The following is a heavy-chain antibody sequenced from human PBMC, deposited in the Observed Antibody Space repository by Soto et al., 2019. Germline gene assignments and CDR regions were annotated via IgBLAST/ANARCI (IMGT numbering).Heavy chain of an antibody. CDR2: IYYSGST. V-gene: IGHV4-39*01. CDR1: GGSISSSSYY. D-gene: IGHD6-19*01. CDR3: ARQVKEQWLDY. J-gene: IGHJ4*02. Sequence: SETLSLTCTVSGGSISSSSYYWGWIRQPPGKGLEWIGSIYYSGSTYYNPSLKSRVTISVDTSKNQFSLKLSSVTAADTAVYYCARQVKEQWLDYWGQGTLVTVSS.